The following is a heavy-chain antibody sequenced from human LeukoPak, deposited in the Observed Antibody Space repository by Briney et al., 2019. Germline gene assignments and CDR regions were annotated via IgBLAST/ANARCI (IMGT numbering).Heavy chain of an antibody. CDR1: GFTFSNYN. D-gene: IGHD6-19*01. J-gene: IGHJ4*02. CDR2: ISGSGSTI. V-gene: IGHV3-48*04. CDR3: ATLWDPVAGTTQPLL. Sequence: PGGSLRLSCAASGFTFSNYNINWVRQAPGKGLEWVSYISGSGSTIYYGDSLEGRFTISRDNANNSLYLQINSLRVEDTAVYYCATLWDPVAGTTQPLLWGQGTLVTVSS.